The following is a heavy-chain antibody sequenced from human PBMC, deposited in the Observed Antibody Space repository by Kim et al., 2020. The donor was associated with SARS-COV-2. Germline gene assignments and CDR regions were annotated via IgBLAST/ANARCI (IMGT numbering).Heavy chain of an antibody. J-gene: IGHJ3*02. D-gene: IGHD1-1*01. CDR3: ARTGAIDAFDI. V-gene: IGHV4-59*08. CDR2: IYYSGST. CDR1: GGSISSYY. Sequence: SETLSLTCTVSGGSISSYYWSWIRQPPGKGLEWIGYIYYSGSTNYNPSLKSRVTISVDTSKNQFSLKLSSVTAADTAVYYCARTGAIDAFDIWGQGTMVT.